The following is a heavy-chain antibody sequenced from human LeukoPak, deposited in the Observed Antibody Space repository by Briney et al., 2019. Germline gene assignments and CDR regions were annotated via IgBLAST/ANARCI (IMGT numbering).Heavy chain of an antibody. D-gene: IGHD1-26*01. Sequence: GASVKVSCKASGGTFSSYAISWVRQAPGQGLEWLGWINTNTGNPTSAPAFTGRFVFSLDTSVSTAYLQISSLKAEDTAVYYCARGLSGSYFYNWFDPWGQGTLVTVSS. CDR2: INTNTGNP. CDR3: ARGLSGSYFYNWFDP. V-gene: IGHV7-4-1*02. J-gene: IGHJ5*02. CDR1: GGTFSSYA.